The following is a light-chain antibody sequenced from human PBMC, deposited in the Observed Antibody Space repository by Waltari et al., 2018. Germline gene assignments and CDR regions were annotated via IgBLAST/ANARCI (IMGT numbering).Light chain of an antibody. Sequence: NFMLTQPHSVSESPGKTVTISCTRSSGYIASGYVQWYHLPPASVPTTVIYEHTQRPSGGPDRFSGSIDRSSNSASLTISGLRTDDEADYYCQSYDNWTWVFGGGTKLTVL. CDR3: QSYDNWTWV. CDR2: EHT. J-gene: IGLJ3*02. V-gene: IGLV6-57*04. CDR1: SGYIASGY.